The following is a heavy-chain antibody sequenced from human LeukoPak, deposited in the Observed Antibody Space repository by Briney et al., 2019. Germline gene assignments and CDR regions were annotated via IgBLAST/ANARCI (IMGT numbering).Heavy chain of an antibody. CDR2: ISAYNGNT. Sequence: ASVNVSCKASGYTFTSYGISWVRQAPGQGLEWMGWISAYNGNTNYAQKLQGRVTTTTDTSTSTAYMELRSLRSDDTAVYYCARDSPGPKAFDIWGQGTMVTVSS. V-gene: IGHV1-18*01. J-gene: IGHJ3*02. CDR1: GYTFTSYG. CDR3: ARDSPGPKAFDI.